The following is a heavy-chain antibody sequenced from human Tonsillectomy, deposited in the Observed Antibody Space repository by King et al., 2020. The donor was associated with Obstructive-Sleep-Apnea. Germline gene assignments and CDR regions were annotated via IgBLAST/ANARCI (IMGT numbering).Heavy chain of an antibody. CDR1: GFTFSSNA. V-gene: IGHV3-23*04. D-gene: IGHD6-19*01. CDR2: ISGSGGST. CDR3: AKNRKKSSGWFGASFDY. Sequence: DVQLVESGGGLVQPGGSLRLSCAASGFTFSSNAMTWVRQAPGKGLEWVSGISGSGGSTYYADSVKGRFTISRDNSKNTLYLQMNSLRAEDTAVYYCAKNRKKSSGWFGASFDYWGQGTLVTVSS. J-gene: IGHJ4*02.